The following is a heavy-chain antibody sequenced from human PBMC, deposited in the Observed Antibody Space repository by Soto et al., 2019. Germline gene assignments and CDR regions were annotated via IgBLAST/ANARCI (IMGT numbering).Heavy chain of an antibody. D-gene: IGHD3-16*01. V-gene: IGHV4-39*01. Sequence: QLQLQESGPGLVKPSETLSLTCTVSGGSISSTYHYWGWIRQAPGKALEWIGSVYYSGSTYYSPSLKSRVTISEDTSKNQFSLELTSVTAADTAIYYCARLYGLGEGYWFDPWGQGTLVTVSS. CDR1: GGSISSTYHY. J-gene: IGHJ5*02. CDR3: ARLYGLGEGYWFDP. CDR2: VYYSGST.